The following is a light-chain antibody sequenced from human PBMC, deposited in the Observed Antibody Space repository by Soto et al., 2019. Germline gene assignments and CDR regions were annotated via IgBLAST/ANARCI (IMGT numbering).Light chain of an antibody. V-gene: IGKV3-20*01. CDR3: KQYGSSLPWT. CDR2: XXX. CDR1: QGIGDT. Sequence: EVVMRQSPATLSVSPGEGATLSCRASQGIGDTLAWYQHKPGQAPRLXXXXXXXRXTGXPDRFSGSGSGTDFTLTISRLEPEDFAVFYCKQYGSSLPWTSGQGTKGDSK. J-gene: IGKJ1*01.